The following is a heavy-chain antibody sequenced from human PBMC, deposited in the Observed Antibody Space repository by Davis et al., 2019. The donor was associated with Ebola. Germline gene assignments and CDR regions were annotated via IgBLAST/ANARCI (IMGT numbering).Heavy chain of an antibody. CDR2: ISGSGGST. CDR1: GFTFSSYA. D-gene: IGHD2-15*01. CDR3: AKELGYCSGGSCLYYYYYGMDV. V-gene: IGHV3-23*01. Sequence: PGGSLRLSCAASGFTFSSYAMSWVRQAPGKGLEWVSAISGSGGSTYYADSVKGRFTISRDNSKNTLYLQMNSLRAEDTAVYYCAKELGYCSGGSCLYYYYYGMDVWGQGTTVTVSS. J-gene: IGHJ6*02.